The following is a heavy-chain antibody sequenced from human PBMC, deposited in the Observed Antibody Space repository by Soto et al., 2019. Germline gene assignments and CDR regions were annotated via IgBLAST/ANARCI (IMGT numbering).Heavy chain of an antibody. CDR2: INPNSGGT. CDR1: GYTFTGYY. V-gene: IGHV1-2*04. CDR3: ARSPIVVVPAAIAWFDP. J-gene: IGHJ5*02. D-gene: IGHD2-2*01. Sequence: ASVKVCCKASGYTFTGYYMHWVRQAPGQGLEWMGWINPNSGGTNYAQKFQGWVTMTRDTSISTAYMELSRLRSDDTAVYYCARSPIVVVPAAIAWFDPWGQGTLVTVSS.